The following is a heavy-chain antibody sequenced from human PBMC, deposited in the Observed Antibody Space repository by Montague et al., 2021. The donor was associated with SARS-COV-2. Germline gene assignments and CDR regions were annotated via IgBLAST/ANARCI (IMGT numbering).Heavy chain of an antibody. Sequence: SQRFSCAASGFIFSSYAMHWVRQAPGKGLEWVAVISYDGSNKYYADSVKGRFTISRDNSKNTLYLQMNSLRAEDTAVYYCARANYGSGFDPWGQGTLVTVSS. J-gene: IGHJ5*02. D-gene: IGHD3-10*01. CDR2: ISYDGSNK. V-gene: IGHV3-30-3*01. CDR3: ARANYGSGFDP. CDR1: GFIFSSYA.